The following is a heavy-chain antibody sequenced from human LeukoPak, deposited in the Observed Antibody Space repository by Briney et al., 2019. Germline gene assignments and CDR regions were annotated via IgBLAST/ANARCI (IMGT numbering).Heavy chain of an antibody. D-gene: IGHD3-10*01. Sequence: GGSLRLSCAASGFTFKNSAMSWVRQAPGRGLEWVSTISGSGDRTYYADSVKGRFTISRDNSKNTLYMQMNGLRAEDTAVYDCAKMSRRNYGSVIGPTKGYMDVWGKGTTVTVSS. CDR3: AKMSRRNYGSVIGPTKGYMDV. J-gene: IGHJ6*03. CDR1: GFTFKNSA. V-gene: IGHV3-23*01. CDR2: ISGSGDRT.